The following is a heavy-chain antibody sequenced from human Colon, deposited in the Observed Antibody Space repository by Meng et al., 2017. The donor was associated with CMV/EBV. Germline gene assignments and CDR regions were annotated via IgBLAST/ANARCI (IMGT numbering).Heavy chain of an antibody. J-gene: IGHJ6*02. Sequence: ASVKVSCKASGYNFTDYYVHRVRQAPGRGLEWMGWVHPNSGGTNYAQKFKGRVTMTRATSISTVYMEVSRLTFDDTAVYYCARDMRGCDTASCYTGGEYGIDVWGQGTTVTVSS. D-gene: IGHD2-2*02. CDR1: GYNFTDYY. CDR2: VHPNSGGT. CDR3: ARDMRGCDTASCYTGGEYGIDV. V-gene: IGHV1-2*02.